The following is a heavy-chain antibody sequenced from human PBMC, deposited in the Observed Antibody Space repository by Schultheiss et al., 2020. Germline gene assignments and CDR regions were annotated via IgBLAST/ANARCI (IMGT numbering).Heavy chain of an antibody. V-gene: IGHV3-23*01. J-gene: IGHJ6*03. CDR1: GFTFDDYG. CDR2: ISGSGGST. CDR3: VGSGYSSSWFYYYYYMDV. Sequence: GGSLRLSFAASGFTFDDYGMSWVRQAPGKGLEWVSAISGSGGSTYYADSVKGRFTISRDNSKNTLYLQMNSLRAEDTAVYYCVGSGYSSSWFYYYYYMDVWGKGTTVTVSS. D-gene: IGHD6-13*01.